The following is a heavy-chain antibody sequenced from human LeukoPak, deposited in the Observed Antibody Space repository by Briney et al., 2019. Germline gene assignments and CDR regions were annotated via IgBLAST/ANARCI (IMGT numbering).Heavy chain of an antibody. J-gene: IGHJ4*02. V-gene: IGHV3-74*01. Sequence: SGGSLRLSCAASGFTFSNFWMHWVRQTPGKGLVWVSRINSDGSSTTYADSVEGRFTISRDNAKNTLYLQMNSLRAEDTAVYYCAGDVWGTSDYWGQGTLVTVSS. CDR2: INSDGSST. CDR1: GFTFSNFW. CDR3: AGDVWGTSDY. D-gene: IGHD3-16*01.